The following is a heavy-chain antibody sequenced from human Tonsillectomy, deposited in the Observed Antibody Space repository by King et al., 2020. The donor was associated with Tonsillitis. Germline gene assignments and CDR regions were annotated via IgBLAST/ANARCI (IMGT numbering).Heavy chain of an antibody. V-gene: IGHV4-59*01. Sequence: VQLQESGPGLVKPSETLSLTCTVSGGSISSFYWSWIRQPPGKGLEWLGYIYYSGSTNYNPSLKSRVTISVHTSKYQFSLKLSSVTAADTAVYYCARGNYGLDAFDIWGHGTMVTVSS. CDR1: GGSISSFY. J-gene: IGHJ3*02. D-gene: IGHD3-16*01. CDR3: ARGNYGLDAFDI. CDR2: IYYSGST.